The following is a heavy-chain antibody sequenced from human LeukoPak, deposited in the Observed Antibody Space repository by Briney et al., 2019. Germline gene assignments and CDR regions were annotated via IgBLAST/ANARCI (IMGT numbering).Heavy chain of an antibody. CDR3: AKDVRSDYFDY. CDR2: ISSSGTYM. Sequence: KTGGSLRLSCAASGFTFRSFSMNWVRQAPGKGLEWVSAISSSGTYMYYADSVKGRFTISRDNANNSLYLQMDSLRAEDTAVYYCAKDVRSDYFDYWGQGTLVTVSS. V-gene: IGHV3-21*01. J-gene: IGHJ4*02. CDR1: GFTFRSFS.